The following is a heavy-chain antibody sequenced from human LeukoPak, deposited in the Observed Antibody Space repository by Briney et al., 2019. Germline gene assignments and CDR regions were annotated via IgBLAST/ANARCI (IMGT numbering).Heavy chain of an antibody. V-gene: IGHV4-30-2*01. J-gene: IGHJ5*02. CDR2: IYHSGST. Sequence: PSQTLSLACAVSGGSISSGGYSWSWIRQPPGKGLEWIGYIYHSGSTYYNPSLKSRVTISVDRSKNQFSLKLSSVTAADTAVYSCARGDQQNWFDPWGQGTLVTVPS. CDR3: ARGDQQNWFDP. D-gene: IGHD6-13*01. CDR1: GGSISSGGYS.